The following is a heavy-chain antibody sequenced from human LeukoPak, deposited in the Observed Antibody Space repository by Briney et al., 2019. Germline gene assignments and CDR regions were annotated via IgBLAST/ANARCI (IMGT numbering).Heavy chain of an antibody. Sequence: SETLSLTCAVYGGSFTDYHWSWVRQPPGKRLEWIGQISHIGTTKYNPSLNSRVTMSVDTSKKQFSLKLTSVTAADTAIYYCSRGVPGFWGQGTLVTVSS. V-gene: IGHV4-34*01. CDR2: ISHIGTT. D-gene: IGHD3-10*02. J-gene: IGHJ4*02. CDR1: GGSFTDYH. CDR3: SRGVPGF.